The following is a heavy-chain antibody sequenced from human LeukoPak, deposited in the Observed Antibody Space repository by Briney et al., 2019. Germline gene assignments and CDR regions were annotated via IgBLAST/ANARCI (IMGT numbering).Heavy chain of an antibody. D-gene: IGHD6-25*01. V-gene: IGHV4-4*07. J-gene: IGHJ3*01. CDR1: GGSINSNY. Sequence: PSETLSLTCTVSGGSINSNYWTWIRQPAGKGLEWIGRVYTTGSTNYNPSLQSRVSMSVDTSKNQFSLNLSSVTAADTAVYYCARWADKSGSSSRDALDLWGQGTMVTVSS. CDR3: ARWADKSGSSSRDALDL. CDR2: VYTTGST.